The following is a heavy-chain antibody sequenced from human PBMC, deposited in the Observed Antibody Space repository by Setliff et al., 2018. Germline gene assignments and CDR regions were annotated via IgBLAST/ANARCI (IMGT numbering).Heavy chain of an antibody. Sequence: SVTLSLTCTVSGASISTNSYYWGWIRQPPGKGLEWIGTLYYTGSTYYNPSLKSRVTISVDTSKNQFSLKVNSVTAADTAVYYCANYSSGNFDYWGQGTLVTVSS. CDR3: ANYSSGNFDY. D-gene: IGHD6-19*01. CDR2: LYYTGST. CDR1: GASISTNSYY. J-gene: IGHJ4*02. V-gene: IGHV4-39*01.